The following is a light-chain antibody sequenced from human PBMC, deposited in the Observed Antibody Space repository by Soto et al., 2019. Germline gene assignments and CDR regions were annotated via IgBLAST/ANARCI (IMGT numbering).Light chain of an antibody. CDR1: QSVSNY. CDR3: VQRSTWPWT. CDR2: DTF. Sequence: IVLTQSPATLSLSPGARATLSCRAGQSVSNYLAWYQQQPGQAPRLLVYDTFNRATGIPARFRGSGSGTDFTLTSSSLEPEDLAVYFCVQRSTWPWTSGQGTKVEIK. V-gene: IGKV3-11*01. J-gene: IGKJ1*01.